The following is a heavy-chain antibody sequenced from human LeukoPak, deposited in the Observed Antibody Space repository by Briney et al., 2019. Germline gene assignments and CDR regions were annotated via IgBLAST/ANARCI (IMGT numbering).Heavy chain of an antibody. J-gene: IGHJ3*02. Sequence: GGSLRLSCVASGFAVSTFAMTWVRQAPGKGLEWVANIKQDGSEKYYVDSVKGRFTISRDNAKNSLYLQMNSLRAEDTAVYYCARGGHDAFDIWGQGTMVTVSS. CDR3: ARGGHDAFDI. CDR2: IKQDGSEK. CDR1: GFAVSTFA. D-gene: IGHD2-15*01. V-gene: IGHV3-7*04.